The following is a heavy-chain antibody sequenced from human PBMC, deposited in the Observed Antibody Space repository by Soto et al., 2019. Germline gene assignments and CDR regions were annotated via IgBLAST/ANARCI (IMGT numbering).Heavy chain of an antibody. CDR2: ISSSSSNTI. CDR3: ARDLWDDLAGGESDY. D-gene: IGHD3-16*01. Sequence: EVQLVESGGGLVQPGGSLRLSCAASGFTFRNYGMNWVRQAPGKGLEWVSYISSSSSNTINYADSVKGRFTISRDNAKNALYLQMNSLRAEDTALYYCARDLWDDLAGGESDYWDQGTLVTVSS. V-gene: IGHV3-48*01. J-gene: IGHJ4*02. CDR1: GFTFRNYG.